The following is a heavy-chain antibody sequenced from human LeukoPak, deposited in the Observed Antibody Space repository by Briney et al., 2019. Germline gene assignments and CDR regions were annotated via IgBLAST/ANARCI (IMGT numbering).Heavy chain of an antibody. J-gene: IGHJ4*02. D-gene: IGHD3-22*01. CDR1: GFAFSTYG. CDR2: ISSSSTTI. Sequence: GGSLRLSCAASGFAFSTYGMNWVRHAPGKGLERVSYISSSSTTIYYGDSVKGRFTISRDDAKNALYLQMNSLRDEDTAVYYCARDQYDTSGYYDYSGQGTLVTVSS. CDR3: ARDQYDTSGYYDY. V-gene: IGHV3-48*02.